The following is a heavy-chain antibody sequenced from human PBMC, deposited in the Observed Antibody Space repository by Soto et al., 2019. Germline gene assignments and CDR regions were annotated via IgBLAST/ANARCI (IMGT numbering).Heavy chain of an antibody. CDR2: INAGNGNT. D-gene: IGHD4-17*01. Sequence: ASVKVSCKASGYTFTSYAVHWVRQAPGQRLEWMGWINAGNGNTKYSQKFQGRVTITRDTSASTAYMELRSLRSDDTAVYYCARDLHGDPYYWGQGTLVTVSS. V-gene: IGHV1-3*01. CDR3: ARDLHGDPYY. J-gene: IGHJ4*02. CDR1: GYTFTSYA.